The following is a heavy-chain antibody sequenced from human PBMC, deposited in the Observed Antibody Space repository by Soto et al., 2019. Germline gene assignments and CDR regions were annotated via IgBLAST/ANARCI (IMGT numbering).Heavy chain of an antibody. CDR2: ISSDGDTI. Sequence: EVQLIESGGGWVQPGTSLRVSCAASGFTFHEYAMHWVRQAPGKGLEWVSGISSDGDTIAYADSVQGRFTVFRDNAKNSLYLQMNSLRAEDTGLYYCAKQRAGYGSGSDTYYFDFWGQGTLVTVSS. CDR1: GFTFHEYA. J-gene: IGHJ4*02. D-gene: IGHD3-10*01. CDR3: AKQRAGYGSGSDTYYFDF. V-gene: IGHV3-9*01.